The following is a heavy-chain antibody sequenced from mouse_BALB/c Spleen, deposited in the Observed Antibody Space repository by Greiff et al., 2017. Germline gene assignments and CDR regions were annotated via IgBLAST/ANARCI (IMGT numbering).Heavy chain of an antibody. CDR1: GFTFSDYY. J-gene: IGHJ2*01. V-gene: IGHV5-4*02. CDR3: AGGNFFDY. Sequence: EVQGVESGGGLVKPGGSLKLSCAASGFTFSDYYMYWVRQTPEKRLEWVATISDGGSYTYYPDSVKGRFTISRDNAKNNLYLQMSSLKSEDTAMYYCAGGNFFDYWGQGTTLTVSS. CDR2: ISDGGSYT.